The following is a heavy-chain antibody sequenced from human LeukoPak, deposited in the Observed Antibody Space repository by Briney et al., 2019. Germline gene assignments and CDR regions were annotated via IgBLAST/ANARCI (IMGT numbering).Heavy chain of an antibody. CDR2: IIPILGIA. D-gene: IGHD6-19*01. J-gene: IGHJ4*02. Sequence: SVKVSCKASGGTFSSYAISWVRQAPGQGLEWMGRIIPILGIANYAQKFQGRVTITADKSTSTAYMELSSLRSEDTAAYYCARASSGWYRAAIDYWGQGTLVTVSS. V-gene: IGHV1-69*04. CDR3: ARASSGWYRAAIDY. CDR1: GGTFSSYA.